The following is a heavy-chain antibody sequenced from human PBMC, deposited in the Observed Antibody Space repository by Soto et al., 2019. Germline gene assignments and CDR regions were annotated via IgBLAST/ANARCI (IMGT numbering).Heavy chain of an antibody. D-gene: IGHD4-17*01. Sequence: GGSLRLSCAASGFTFSSYGMHWVRQAPGKGLEWVAVISYDGSNKYYADSVKGRFTISRDNSKNTLYLQMNSLRAEETAVYYCAKDLDYGGISRVGYWGQGTLVTVSS. CDR1: GFTFSSYG. CDR2: ISYDGSNK. V-gene: IGHV3-30*18. J-gene: IGHJ4*02. CDR3: AKDLDYGGISRVGY.